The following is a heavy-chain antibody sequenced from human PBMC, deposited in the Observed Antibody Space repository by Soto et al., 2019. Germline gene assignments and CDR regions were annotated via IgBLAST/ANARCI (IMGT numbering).Heavy chain of an antibody. J-gene: IGHJ6*03. CDR3: ARNSIAAAGIFYYYMDV. CDR1: GGSISSYY. V-gene: IGHV4-59*08. D-gene: IGHD6-13*01. Sequence: SETLSLTCTVSGGSISSYYWSWIRQPPGKGLEWIGYIYYSGSTNYNPSLKSRVTISVDTSKNQFSLKLSSVTAADTAVYYCARNSIAAAGIFYYYMDVWGKGTTVTVSS. CDR2: IYYSGST.